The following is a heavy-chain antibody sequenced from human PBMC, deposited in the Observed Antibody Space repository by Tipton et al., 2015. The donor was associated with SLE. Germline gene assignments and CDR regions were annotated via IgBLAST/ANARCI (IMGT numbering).Heavy chain of an antibody. D-gene: IGHD6-19*01. CDR3: ARAVAGNSEYFDY. J-gene: IGHJ4*01. V-gene: IGHV4-59*11. CDR2: IYSGGST. CDR1: GGSISSHY. Sequence: TLSLTCTVSGGSISSHYWSWIRQPPGKTLEWIGYIYSGGSTNYNPSLKSRVTISIDTSKNQFSLKVNSVTAADTALYYCARAVAGNSEYFDYWGHGTLVTVSS.